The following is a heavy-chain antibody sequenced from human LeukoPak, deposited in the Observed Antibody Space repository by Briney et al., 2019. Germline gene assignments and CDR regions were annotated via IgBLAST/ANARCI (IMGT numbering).Heavy chain of an antibody. V-gene: IGHV1-69*05. J-gene: IGHJ4*02. CDR1: GGTFSSYA. CDR2: IIPIFGTA. D-gene: IGHD6-19*01. Sequence: SVKVSCKASGGTFSSYAISWVRQAPGQGLEWMGGIIPIFGTANYAQKFQGRVTMTTDTSTSTAYMELRSLRSDDTAVYYCARDDRGWPDRTPPDYWGQGTLVTVSS. CDR3: ARDDRGWPDRTPPDY.